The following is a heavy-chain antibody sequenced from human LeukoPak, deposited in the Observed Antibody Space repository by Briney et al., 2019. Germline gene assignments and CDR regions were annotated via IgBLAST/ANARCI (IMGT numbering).Heavy chain of an antibody. D-gene: IGHD4-17*01. Sequence: PGGSLRLSCAASEFTFSSYEMNWVRQAPGKGLEWVSYISSSGSTIYYADSVKGRFTISRDNAKNSLYLQMNSLRAEDTAVYYCARGGDYPNYYYYGMDVWGQGTTVTVSS. V-gene: IGHV3-48*03. CDR1: EFTFSSYE. CDR3: ARGGDYPNYYYYGMDV. J-gene: IGHJ6*02. CDR2: ISSSGSTI.